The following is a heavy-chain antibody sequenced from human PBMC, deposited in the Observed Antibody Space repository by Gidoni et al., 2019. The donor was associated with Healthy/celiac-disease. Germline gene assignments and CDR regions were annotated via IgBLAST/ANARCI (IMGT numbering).Heavy chain of an antibody. CDR1: GFTVSSNY. Sequence: EVQLVESGGGLIQPGGSLRLSCAASGFTVSSNYMSWVRQAPGKGLVWVSVIYSSGSTYSADAVKGRFTISRDNSKNTLYLQRNSLRAEDTAVYYCARDQEARITGTSSDAFDIWGQGTMVTVSS. D-gene: IGHD1-20*01. CDR2: IYSSGST. V-gene: IGHV3-53*01. J-gene: IGHJ3*02. CDR3: ARDQEARITGTSSDAFDI.